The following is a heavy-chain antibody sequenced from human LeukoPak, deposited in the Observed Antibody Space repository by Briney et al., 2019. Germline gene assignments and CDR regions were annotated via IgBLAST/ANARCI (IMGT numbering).Heavy chain of an antibody. CDR3: ARDHVGP. CDR1: NDSISSYY. V-gene: IGHV4-59*01. Sequence: PSETVSLTSTVSNDSISSYYWRWIRQTPGKGHERICYIYYSGSTNYNPSLKSRVTISVDTSKNQFSLRMRTVTIADTAMYYCARDHVGPWGRGILVTVSS. J-gene: IGHJ5*02. D-gene: IGHD3-10*01. CDR2: IYYSGST.